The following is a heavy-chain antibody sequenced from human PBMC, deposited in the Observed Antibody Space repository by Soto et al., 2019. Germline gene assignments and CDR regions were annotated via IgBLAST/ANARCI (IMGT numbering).Heavy chain of an antibody. Sequence: SETLSLTCTVSGGSVSSGTHYWSWIRQPPGKGLEWIGYIYYSGSTKYNPSLKSRVTISVDTSKNEFSLKLRSVTAADTAVYYCARQPTTGDTDLWFDPWGQGTLVTVS. CDR2: IYYSGST. CDR1: GGSVSSGTHY. J-gene: IGHJ5*02. D-gene: IGHD2-21*01. CDR3: ARQPTTGDTDLWFDP. V-gene: IGHV4-61*01.